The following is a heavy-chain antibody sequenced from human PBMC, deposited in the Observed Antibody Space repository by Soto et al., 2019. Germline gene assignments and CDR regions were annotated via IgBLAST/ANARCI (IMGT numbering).Heavy chain of an antibody. D-gene: IGHD3-10*01. V-gene: IGHV4-30-4*01. CDR1: GGSISSGDYY. CDR3: ARDRGRSGSYYNPFDY. J-gene: IGHJ4*02. Sequence: PSETLSLTCTVSGGSISSGDYYWSWIRQPPWKGLEWIGYIYYSGSTYYNPSLKSRVTISVDTSKNQFSLKLSSVTAADTAVYYCARDRGRSGSYYNPFDYWGQGXLVTVS. CDR2: IYYSGST.